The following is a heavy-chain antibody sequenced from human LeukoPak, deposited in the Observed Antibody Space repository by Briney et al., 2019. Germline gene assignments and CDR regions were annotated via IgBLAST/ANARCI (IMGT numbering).Heavy chain of an antibody. CDR3: ARNHFDC. Sequence: GGSLRLSCVASGFSFSNYWMSWVRQAPGKGLEWVADMKQEGSERYNVDSVKGRFTTSRDNAKNSLYLQMNSLRAEDTAVYYCARNHFDCWGQGTLVTVSS. J-gene: IGHJ4*02. CDR2: MKQEGSER. V-gene: IGHV3-7*01. CDR1: GFSFSNYW.